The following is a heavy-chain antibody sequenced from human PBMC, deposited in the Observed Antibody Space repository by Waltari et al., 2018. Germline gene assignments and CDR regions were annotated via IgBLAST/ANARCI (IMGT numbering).Heavy chain of an antibody. D-gene: IGHD6-6*01. CDR2: IYTSGST. CDR3: ARVSGSSALDY. V-gene: IGHV4-61*02. Sequence: QVQLQESGPGLVKPSQTLSLTCTVSGGSISSGSYYWSWIRQPAGKGLEWIGRIYTSGSTNYNPSLKSRVTISVDTSKNQFSLKLSSVTAADTAVYYCARVSGSSALDYWGQGALVTVSS. J-gene: IGHJ4*02. CDR1: GGSISSGSYY.